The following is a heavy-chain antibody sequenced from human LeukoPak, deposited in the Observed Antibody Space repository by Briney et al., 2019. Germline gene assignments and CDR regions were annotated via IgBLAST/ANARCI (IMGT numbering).Heavy chain of an antibody. CDR1: GITFSSYG. Sequence: GGSLRLSCAASGITFSSYGMHWVRQAPGKGLEWVAFIRYDGSNKYYADSVKGRFTISRDNSKNTLYLQMNSLRAEDTAVYYCAKDSKIVGATFRSYHYMDVWGKGTAVTVSS. CDR2: IRYDGSNK. J-gene: IGHJ6*03. CDR3: AKDSKIVGATFRSYHYMDV. V-gene: IGHV3-30*02. D-gene: IGHD1-26*01.